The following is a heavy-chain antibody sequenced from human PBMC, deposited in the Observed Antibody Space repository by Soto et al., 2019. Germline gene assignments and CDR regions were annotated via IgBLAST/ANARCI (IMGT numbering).Heavy chain of an antibody. V-gene: IGHV2-5*02. CDR1: GFSLSTDDVS. Sequence: SGPTLVNPTQTLTLTCPFSGFSLSTDDVSVGWIRQPPGKALDWLAVIYWDDDKRYSPSLKSRLTITKDTSKNQVLLTMTNMDPVDTATYYCAATKLLPFEYWGQGTQVTVSS. CDR2: IYWDDDK. CDR3: AATKLLPFEY. D-gene: IGHD2-15*01. J-gene: IGHJ4*02.